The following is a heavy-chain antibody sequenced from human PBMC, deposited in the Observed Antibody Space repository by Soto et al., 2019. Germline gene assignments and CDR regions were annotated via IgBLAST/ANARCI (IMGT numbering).Heavy chain of an antibody. CDR2: IYYSGST. CDR3: ARHQSRYYGMDV. CDR1: GGSISSSSYY. J-gene: IGHJ6*02. Sequence: PSETLSVTCTVSGGSISSSSYYWGWIRQPPGKGLEWIGSIYYSGSTYYNPSLKSRVTISVDTSKNQFSLKLSSVTAADTAVYYCARHQSRYYGMDVWGQGTTVTVSS. V-gene: IGHV4-39*01.